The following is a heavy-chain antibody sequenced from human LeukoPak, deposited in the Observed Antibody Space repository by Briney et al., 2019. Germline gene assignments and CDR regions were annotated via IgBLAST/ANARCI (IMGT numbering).Heavy chain of an antibody. D-gene: IGHD4-11*01. J-gene: IGHJ4*02. V-gene: IGHV3-74*01. CDR2: ITQDGSST. Sequence: GGSLRLSCTTSGIIFRNYWIHWVRQAPGKGLVWVSHITQDGSSTFYADSVKGRFTTSRDNAKNTVFLQMNSLTAEDTGVYYCATEDYRGLGYWGQGILVTVSS. CDR1: GIIFRNYW. CDR3: ATEDYRGLGY.